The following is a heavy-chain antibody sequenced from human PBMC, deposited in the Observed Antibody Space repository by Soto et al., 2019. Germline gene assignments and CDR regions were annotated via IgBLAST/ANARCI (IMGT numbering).Heavy chain of an antibody. CDR3: AREYSSSSGYYYYYGMDV. D-gene: IGHD6-6*01. Sequence: QVQLVQSGAEVKKPGSSVKVSCKASGGTFSSYAISWVRQAPGQGLEWMGGIIPIFGTANYAQKFQGRVTITADKSTSTAYMELRSLRAEDTAVYYCAREYSSSSGYYYYYGMDVWGQGTTVTVSS. V-gene: IGHV1-69*06. CDR2: IIPIFGTA. CDR1: GGTFSSYA. J-gene: IGHJ6*02.